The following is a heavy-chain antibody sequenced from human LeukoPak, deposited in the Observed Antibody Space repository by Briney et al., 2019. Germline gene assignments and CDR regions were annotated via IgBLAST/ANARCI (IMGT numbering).Heavy chain of an antibody. CDR2: ISYDGSDK. CDR3: VREPYFDSSGEP. Sequence: PGGSLRLSCAASRFTFSHYDMNWVRQAPGKGLEWVAVISYDGSDKFYADSVKGRFTVSRDNSNNTLYLQMNSLRLEDTAVYHCVREPYFDSSGEPWGQGTLVTVSS. CDR1: RFTFSHYD. D-gene: IGHD3-22*01. V-gene: IGHV3-30*04. J-gene: IGHJ5*02.